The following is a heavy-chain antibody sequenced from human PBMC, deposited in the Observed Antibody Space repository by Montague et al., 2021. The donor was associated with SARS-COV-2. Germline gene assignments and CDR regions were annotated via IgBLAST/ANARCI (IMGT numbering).Heavy chain of an antibody. V-gene: IGHV4-34*01. CDR2: VNHSGST. J-gene: IGHJ5*02. CDR1: GGSFSGYY. CDR3: ARVHRYWLRMPYYNDCLDV. D-gene: IGHD3-10*01. Sequence: SETLSLTCAVYGGSFSGYYWSWIRQPPGKGLEWIGEVNHSGSTNYNPLLKSRVTTSVDTSKNQFSLKLSSVTAADTAVYYCARVHRYWLRMPYYNDCLDVWGQGTLVTVSS.